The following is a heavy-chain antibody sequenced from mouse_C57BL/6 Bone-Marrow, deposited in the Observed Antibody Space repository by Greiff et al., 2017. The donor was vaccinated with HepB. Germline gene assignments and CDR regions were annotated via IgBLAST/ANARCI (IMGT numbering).Heavy chain of an antibody. CDR2: IDPEDGET. J-gene: IGHJ4*01. V-gene: IGHV14-2*01. CDR3: ARDYYGSSYAYAMDY. D-gene: IGHD1-1*01. CDR1: GFNIKDYY. Sequence: EVQLQESGAELVKPGASVKLSCTASGFNIKDYYMHWVKQRTEQGLEWIGRIDPEDGETKYAPKFQGKATITADTSSKTAYLQLSSLTSEDTAVYYCARDYYGSSYAYAMDYWGQGTSVTVSS.